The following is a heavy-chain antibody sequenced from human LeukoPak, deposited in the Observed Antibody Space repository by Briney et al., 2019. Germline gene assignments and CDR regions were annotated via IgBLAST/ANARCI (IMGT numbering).Heavy chain of an antibody. D-gene: IGHD6-13*01. J-gene: IGHJ4*02. V-gene: IGHV3-48*01. CDR3: ASSAAAGNVDY. CDR2: ISSSSSTI. CDR1: GFTFSSYS. Sequence: GGSLRLSCAASGFTFSSYSMNWVRQAPGKGLEWVSYISSSSSTIYCADSVKGRFTISRDNAKNSLYLQMNSLRAEDTAVYYCASSAAAGNVDYWGQGTLVTVSS.